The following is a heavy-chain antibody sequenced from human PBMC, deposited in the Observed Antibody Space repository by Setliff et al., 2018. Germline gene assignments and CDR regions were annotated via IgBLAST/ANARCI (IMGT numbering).Heavy chain of an antibody. CDR3: ARDNNPGYRGYWGRFDY. CDR2: IYHNGNS. Sequence: PSETLSLTCTVSGGSISSHYWGWIRQPPGKGLEWIGSIYHNGNSYYNPSLKSRVTISVDTSKNQLSLKLNSVTAADTAVYYCARDNNPGYRGYWGRFDYWGQGTLVTVSS. J-gene: IGHJ4*02. V-gene: IGHV4-38-2*02. D-gene: IGHD3-16*02. CDR1: GGSISSHY.